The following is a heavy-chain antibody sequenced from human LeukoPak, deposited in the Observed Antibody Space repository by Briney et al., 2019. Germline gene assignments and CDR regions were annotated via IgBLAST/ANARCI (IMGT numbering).Heavy chain of an antibody. J-gene: IGHJ4*02. CDR3: AKGSYYYDSSGYYLTGPTPLYYFDY. CDR2: ISGSGDST. D-gene: IGHD3-22*01. CDR1: GFTFSSYA. V-gene: IGHV3-23*01. Sequence: GGSLRLSCAASGFTFSSYAMTWVRQAPGKGLEWVSAISGSGDSTYYADSVKGRFTISRDNSKNTLYLRMNSLRAEDTAVYYCAKGSYYYDSSGYYLTGPTPLYYFDYWGQGTLVTVSS.